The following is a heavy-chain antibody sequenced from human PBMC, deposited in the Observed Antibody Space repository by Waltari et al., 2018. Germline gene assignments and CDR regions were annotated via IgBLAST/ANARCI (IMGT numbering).Heavy chain of an antibody. CDR1: GGTFSSYA. J-gene: IGHJ4*02. V-gene: IGHV1-69*01. D-gene: IGHD5-18*01. CDR2: ITTSCGTA. CDR3: ARGPLGYSYGYPDY. Sequence: QVQLVQSGAEVKKPGSSVKVSCKASGGTFSSYAISWVRQAPGQGLEWMGGITTSCGTANYEQKYKGRVTSTADESTSTAYRELSSLRSEDTAVYYCARGPLGYSYGYPDYWGQGTLVTVSS.